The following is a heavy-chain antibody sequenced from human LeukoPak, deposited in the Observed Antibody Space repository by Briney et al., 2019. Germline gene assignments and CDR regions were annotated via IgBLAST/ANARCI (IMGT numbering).Heavy chain of an antibody. CDR1: GFTFDDYA. CDR3: AKDEGSAYCSSTSCLNVYCGMDV. Sequence: GSLRLSCAASGFTFDDYAMHWVRQAPGKGLEWVSPISWDGGSTYYADSVKGRFTISRDNSKNSLYLQMNSLRAEDTALYYCAKDEGSAYCSSTSCLNVYCGMDVWGQGTTVTVSS. J-gene: IGHJ6*02. CDR2: ISWDGGST. D-gene: IGHD2-2*01. V-gene: IGHV3-43D*03.